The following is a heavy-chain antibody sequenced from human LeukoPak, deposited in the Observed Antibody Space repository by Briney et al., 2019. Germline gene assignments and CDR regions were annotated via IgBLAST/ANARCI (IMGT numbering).Heavy chain of an antibody. CDR1: GFTFSSYA. Sequence: PGGSLRLSCAASGFTFSSYAMHWVRQAPGKGLEWVAVISYDGSNKYYADSVEGRFTISRDNSKNTLYLQMNSLRAEDTAVYYCAKDPGVSQFVSTSGGRYYFDYWGQGTLVTVSS. D-gene: IGHD2-2*01. CDR3: AKDPGVSQFVSTSGGRYYFDY. J-gene: IGHJ4*02. V-gene: IGHV3-30-3*01. CDR2: ISYDGSNK.